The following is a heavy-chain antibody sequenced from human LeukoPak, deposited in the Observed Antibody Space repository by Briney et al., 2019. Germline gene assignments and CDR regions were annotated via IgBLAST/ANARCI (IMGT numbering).Heavy chain of an antibody. D-gene: IGHD3-22*01. Sequence: ASVKVSCKASGYTFTSSGISCVPQAPVQGLKGMGWIGAYNGNTNYAQKLQSRVTMTTDTSTSTAYMELRSLRSDDTAVYYCARDSSGYYYAQTFDYWGQGTLVTVSS. J-gene: IGHJ4*02. V-gene: IGHV1-18*01. CDR3: ARDSSGYYYAQTFDY. CDR2: IGAYNGNT. CDR1: GYTFTSSG.